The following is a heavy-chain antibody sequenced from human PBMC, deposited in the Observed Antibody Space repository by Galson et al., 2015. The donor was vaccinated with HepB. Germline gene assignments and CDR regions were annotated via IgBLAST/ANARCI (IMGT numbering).Heavy chain of an antibody. Sequence: SLRLSCAASGFTFSSYTMNWVRQAPGKGLEWVSSISGSSTYIYDADSVKGRFTISRDNAKNSLYLQLNSLRAEDTAVYYCARGATVTTLELHWGQGTLVTVSS. CDR3: ARGATVTTLELH. J-gene: IGHJ4*02. D-gene: IGHD4-17*01. CDR2: ISGSSTYI. CDR1: GFTFSSYT. V-gene: IGHV3-21*01.